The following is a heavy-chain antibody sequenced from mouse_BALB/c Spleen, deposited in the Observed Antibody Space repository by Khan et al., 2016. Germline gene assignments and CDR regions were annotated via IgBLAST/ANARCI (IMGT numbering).Heavy chain of an antibody. CDR1: GYTFTSYW. J-gene: IGHJ4*01. CDR3: ARSTMITLMDY. V-gene: IGHV1-87*01. D-gene: IGHD2-4*01. CDR2: IYPGDGDT. Sequence: QVQLQQSGAELARPGASVKLSCKASGYTFTSYWMQWVKQRPGQGLEWIGAIYPGDGDTRYTQKFKGKATLTADKSSSTAYMQLSSLASEDSAVXYCARSTMITLMDYWGQGTSVTVSS.